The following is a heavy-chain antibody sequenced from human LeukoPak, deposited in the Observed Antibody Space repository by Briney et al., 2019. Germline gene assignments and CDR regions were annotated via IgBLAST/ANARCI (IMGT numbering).Heavy chain of an antibody. CDR2: IKPMFGTGSIPNTATG. CDR3: AREVFDSTSGISQGFDY. D-gene: IGHD3-3*01. CDR1: GGTFSSYA. J-gene: IGHJ4*02. V-gene: IGHV1-69*01. Sequence: ASVKVSCKASGGTFSSYAISWVRQAPGQGLEWMGVIKPMFGTGSIPNTATGDYAQKFQGRLSINADESTTTAYMELSRLRSGDTAVYFCAREVFDSTSGISQGFDYWGQGTLVTVSS.